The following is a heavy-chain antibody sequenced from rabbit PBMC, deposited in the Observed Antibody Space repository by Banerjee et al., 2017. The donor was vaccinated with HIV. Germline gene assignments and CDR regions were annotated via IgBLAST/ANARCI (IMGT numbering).Heavy chain of an antibody. CDR3: ARDRAGGDGYAFNL. Sequence: QEQLVESGGSLVQTGGSLKLSCKASGFDFSSYGVSWVRQAPGKGLEWIGYIDPVFGSTYYASWVNGRFTISSHNAQNTLYLQLNSLTAADTATYFCARDRAGGDGYAFNLWGPGTLVTVS. V-gene: IGHV1S47*01. D-gene: IGHD6-1*01. CDR2: IDPVFGST. CDR1: GFDFSSYG. J-gene: IGHJ4*01.